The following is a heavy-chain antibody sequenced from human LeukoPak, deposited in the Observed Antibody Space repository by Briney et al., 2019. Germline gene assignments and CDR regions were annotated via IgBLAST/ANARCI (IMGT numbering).Heavy chain of an antibody. J-gene: IGHJ4*02. V-gene: IGHV3-30*03. D-gene: IGHD3-10*01. CDR2: ISYDGSNK. CDR3: ARDRRVSDYYGSGTQIGPDY. Sequence: GWSLRLSCAASGFTFSKHGMHWVRQAPGKGLEWVAVISYDGSNKYYGDSVKGRFTISRDNSKNTLYLQMNSLRAEDTAVYYCARDRRVSDYYGSGTQIGPDYWGQGTLVTVTS. CDR1: GFTFSKHG.